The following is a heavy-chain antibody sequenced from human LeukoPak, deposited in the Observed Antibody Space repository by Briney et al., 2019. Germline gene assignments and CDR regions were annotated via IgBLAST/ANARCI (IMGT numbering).Heavy chain of an antibody. V-gene: IGHV3-48*01. J-gene: IGHJ4*02. CDR1: GFTFSSYS. D-gene: IGHD3-10*01. CDR3: ARDERRYGSGTPDY. CDR2: ISSSSSTI. Sequence: SGGSLRLSCAAFGFTFSSYSMNWVRQAPGKGLEWVSYISSSSSTIYYADSVKGRFAISRDNAKNSLYLQMNSLRAEDTAVYYCARDERRYGSGTPDYWGQGTLVTVSS.